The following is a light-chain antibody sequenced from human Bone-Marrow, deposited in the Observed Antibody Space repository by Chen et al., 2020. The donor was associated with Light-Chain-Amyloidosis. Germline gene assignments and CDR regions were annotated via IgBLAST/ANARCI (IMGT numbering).Light chain of an antibody. CDR2: AAS. CDR3: QQSYSTPPYT. Sequence: DIQMTQSPSSLSASVGDRVTITCRASQSMSTYLNWYQQKPVKAPKLLIYAASTLQSGVPSRFSGGGSGTDFTLTISSLQPEDFATYYCQQSYSTPPYTFGQGTKLEIK. J-gene: IGKJ2*01. CDR1: QSMSTY. V-gene: IGKV1-39*01.